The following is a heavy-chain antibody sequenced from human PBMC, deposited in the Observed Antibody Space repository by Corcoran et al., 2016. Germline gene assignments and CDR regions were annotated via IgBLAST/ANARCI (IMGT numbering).Heavy chain of an antibody. CDR1: GDSVSGNSVT. CDR3: AREPHLSGMDG. Sequence: QVQLQQSGPGLLKPSQTLSLTCAISGDSVSGNSVTWNWIRQSPSRGLEWLGRTFYRSQWINDYAKSVQGRITIYPDTSKNQFSLQLNSVTPEDTAVYYCAREPHLSGMDGWGQGTLVTVSS. V-gene: IGHV6-1*01. CDR2: TFYRSQWIN. J-gene: IGHJ4*02. D-gene: IGHD1-26*01.